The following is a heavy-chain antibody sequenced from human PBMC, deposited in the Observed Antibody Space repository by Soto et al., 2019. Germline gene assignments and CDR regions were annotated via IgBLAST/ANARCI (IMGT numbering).Heavy chain of an antibody. V-gene: IGHV3-23*01. Sequence: GSLRLSCAASGFTFSHAWMSWVRLVPGKGLDWVSTITDNGGGTFYADSVKGRFSISRDNSKNTLYLQMNSLRAEDTARYYCAKDIEYRAGAMDVWGQGTTVTVSS. D-gene: IGHD1-26*01. CDR2: ITDNGGGT. J-gene: IGHJ6*02. CDR3: AKDIEYRAGAMDV. CDR1: GFTFSHAW.